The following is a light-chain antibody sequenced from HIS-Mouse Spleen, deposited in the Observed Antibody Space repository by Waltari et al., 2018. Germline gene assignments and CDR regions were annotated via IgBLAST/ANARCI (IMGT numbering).Light chain of an antibody. J-gene: IGKJ1*01. V-gene: IGKV1-8*01. CDR1: QGISSY. CDR3: QQYYSYPWT. CDR2: AAS. Sequence: AIRMTQSPSSFSASTGDRVTITCRASQGISSYLAWYQQKPGEAHKLLIYAASTLQSGVPSRFSGSGSGTDFTLTISCLQSEDFATYYCQQYYSYPWTFGQGTKVEIK.